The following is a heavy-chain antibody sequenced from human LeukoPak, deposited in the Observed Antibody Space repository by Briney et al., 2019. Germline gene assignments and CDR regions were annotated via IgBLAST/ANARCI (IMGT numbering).Heavy chain of an antibody. CDR1: GFTFDDYG. Sequence: GGSLRPSCAASGFTFDDYGMTWVRQPPGKWLEWVSGINWSDGSTGYADSVKGRFTISKDNAKNSLYQQMNSLRAEDTALYYCERERPYYYDSGGYYYVDYWGQGTLVTVSS. V-gene: IGHV3-20*04. CDR3: ERERPYYYDSGGYYYVDY. J-gene: IGHJ4*02. CDR2: INWSDGST. D-gene: IGHD3-22*01.